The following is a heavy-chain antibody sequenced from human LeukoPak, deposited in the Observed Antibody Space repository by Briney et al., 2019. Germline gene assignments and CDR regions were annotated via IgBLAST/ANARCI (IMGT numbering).Heavy chain of an antibody. Sequence: GRSLRLSCAASGFTFSSYGMHWVRQAPGKGLEWVAVISYDGSNKYYADSVKGRFTISRDNSKNTLYLQMNSLRAEDTAVYYCARDAIWGGKFDSWGQGTLVTVSS. CDR2: ISYDGSNK. D-gene: IGHD4-23*01. CDR1: GFTFSSYG. CDR3: ARDAIWGGKFDS. J-gene: IGHJ4*02. V-gene: IGHV3-30*03.